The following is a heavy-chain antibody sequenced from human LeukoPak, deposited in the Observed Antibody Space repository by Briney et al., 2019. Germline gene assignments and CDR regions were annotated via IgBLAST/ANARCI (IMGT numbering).Heavy chain of an antibody. CDR2: IYSGGST. D-gene: IGHD6-13*01. J-gene: IGHJ4*02. V-gene: IGHV3-66*02. CDR1: GFTVSSNY. Sequence: GGSLRLSCAASGFTVSSNYMSWVRQAPGKGLEWVSVIYSGGSTYYADSVKGRFTISRDSSKNTLYLQMNSLRAEHTAVYYCASSYSSMRFDYWGQGTLVTVSS. CDR3: ASSYSSMRFDY.